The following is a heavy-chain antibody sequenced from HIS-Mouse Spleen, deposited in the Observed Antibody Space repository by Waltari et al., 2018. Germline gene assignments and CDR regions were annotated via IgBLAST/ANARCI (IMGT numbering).Heavy chain of an antibody. V-gene: IGHV1-2*02. D-gene: IGHD7-27*01. Sequence: QVQLVQSGAEVKKPGASVKVSCKASGYTFTGYYMHWVRQAPGQRLEGMGWINPNSGGTNYAQKLQGRVTMTRDTSISTAYMELSRLRSDDTAVYYCARDETGDPYYWGQGTLVTVSS. J-gene: IGHJ4*02. CDR1: GYTFTGYY. CDR2: INPNSGGT. CDR3: ARDETGDPYY.